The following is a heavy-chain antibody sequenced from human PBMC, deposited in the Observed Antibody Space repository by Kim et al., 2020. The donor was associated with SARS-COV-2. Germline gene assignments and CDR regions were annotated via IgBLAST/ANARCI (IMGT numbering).Heavy chain of an antibody. J-gene: IGHJ4*02. Sequence: GALRLSCIASGFSLSNDWMAWVRQAPGKGPEWVANIKYDESERYYVDSVKGRFIISRDNGKRSLYLQMDSLRAEDTALYYCARDVGGNLENWGQGTLVTVSS. D-gene: IGHD2-15*01. CDR2: IKYDESER. CDR3: ARDVGGNLEN. V-gene: IGHV3-7*01. CDR1: GFSLSNDW.